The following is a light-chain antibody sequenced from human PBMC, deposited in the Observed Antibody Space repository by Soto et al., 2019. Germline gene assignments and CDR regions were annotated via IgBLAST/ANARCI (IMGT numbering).Light chain of an antibody. Sequence: AILMTQSPSSLSASVGDRVTITCRASQDIKNDLNWYQQRPGKAPRLLIYAASSLQGGVPSRFSGSGSGTDFTLTINTLQPEDFATYYCLQDYSFPFTFGQGTKLEI. V-gene: IGKV1-6*01. CDR3: LQDYSFPFT. J-gene: IGKJ2*01. CDR2: AAS. CDR1: QDIKND.